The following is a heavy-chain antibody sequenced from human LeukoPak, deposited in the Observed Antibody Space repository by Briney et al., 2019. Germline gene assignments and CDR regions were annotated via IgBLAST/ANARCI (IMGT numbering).Heavy chain of an antibody. D-gene: IGHD5-18*01. CDR2: INTNTGNP. CDR1: GGTFSNYA. V-gene: IGHV7-4-1*02. CDR3: ARDTAMINFDY. Sequence: GASVKVPCKASGGTFSNYAISWVRQAPGQGLEWMGWINTNTGNPTYAQGFTGRFVFSLDTSVSTAYLQISSLKAEDTAVYYCARDTAMINFDYWGQGTLVTVSS. J-gene: IGHJ4*02.